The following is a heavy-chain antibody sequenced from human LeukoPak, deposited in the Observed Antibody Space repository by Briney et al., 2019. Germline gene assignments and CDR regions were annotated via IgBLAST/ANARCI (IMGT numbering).Heavy chain of an antibody. J-gene: IGHJ2*01. CDR1: GYTFTGYY. D-gene: IGHD5-18*01. V-gene: IGHV1-2*02. CDR2: INPNSGGT. Sequence: ASVKVSCKASGYTFTGYYMHWVRQAPGQGLEWMGWINPNSGGTNYAQKFQGRVTKTRDTSISTAYMELSRLRSDDTAVYYCARDRGYSYSDIWYFDLWGRGTLVTVSS. CDR3: ARDRGYSYSDIWYFDL.